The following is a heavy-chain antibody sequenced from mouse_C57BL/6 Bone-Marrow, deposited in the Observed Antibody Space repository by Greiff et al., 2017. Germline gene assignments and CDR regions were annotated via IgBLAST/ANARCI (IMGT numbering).Heavy chain of an antibody. D-gene: IGHD2-4*01. CDR1: GFTFSDYG. CDR2: LSSGRSTI. CDR3: ATWAYDYDAEAMDY. V-gene: IGHV5-17*01. J-gene: IGHJ4*01. Sequence: EVMLVESRGGLVKPGGSLKLSCAASGFTFSDYGLHWVRPAPGKGLEWVAYLSSGRSTIYYADTVKGRFTISIDNAKNTLFLQMTSLRSEDTAMYDCATWAYDYDAEAMDYWGQGTSVTVSS.